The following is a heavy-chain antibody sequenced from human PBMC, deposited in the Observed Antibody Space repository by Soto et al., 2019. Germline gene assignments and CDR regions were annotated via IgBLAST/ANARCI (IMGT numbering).Heavy chain of an antibody. CDR2: IIPILGIA. D-gene: IGHD3-10*01. V-gene: IGHV1-69*02. J-gene: IGHJ4*02. CDR3: ARISMVRGNKPDY. CDR1: GGTFSSYT. Sequence: GASVKVSCKASGGTFSSYTISWVRQAPGQGLEWMGRIIPILGIANYAQKFQGRVTITADKSTSTAYMELSSLRSEDTAVYYCARISMVRGNKPDYWGQGTLVTVSS.